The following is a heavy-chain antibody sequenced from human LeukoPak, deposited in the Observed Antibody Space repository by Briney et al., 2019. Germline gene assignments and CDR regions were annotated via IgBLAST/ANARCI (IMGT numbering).Heavy chain of an antibody. J-gene: IGHJ4*02. Sequence: SETLSLTCTVSGGSISSSTYHWGWIRQPPGKGLEWIGSIFFSGSTYYNPSLKSRVTISVDTSKSQFSLKLSSVTAADTAIYHCAYRRGYLIESWGQGTLVTVSS. D-gene: IGHD2-2*01. V-gene: IGHV4-39*07. CDR2: IFFSGST. CDR3: AYRRGYLIES. CDR1: GGSISSSTYH.